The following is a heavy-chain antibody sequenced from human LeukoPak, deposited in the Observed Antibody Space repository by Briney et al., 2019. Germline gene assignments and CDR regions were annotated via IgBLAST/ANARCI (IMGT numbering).Heavy chain of an antibody. D-gene: IGHD3-9*01. CDR2: IKQDGSEK. CDR3: ASQYAYYDILTGPGAFDI. CDR1: GFTFSSYW. V-gene: IGHV3-7*01. J-gene: IGHJ3*02. Sequence: GGSLRLSCAASGFTFSSYWMSWVRQAPGKGLEWVANIKQDGSEKYYVDSVKGRFTIPRDNAKNSLYLQMNSLRAEDTAVYYCASQYAYYDILTGPGAFDIWGQGTMVTVSS.